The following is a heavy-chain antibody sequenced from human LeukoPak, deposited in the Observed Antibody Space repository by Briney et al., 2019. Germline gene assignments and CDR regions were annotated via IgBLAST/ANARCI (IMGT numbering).Heavy chain of an antibody. J-gene: IGHJ4*02. CDR2: ISSSSSYI. D-gene: IGHD3-22*01. CDR1: GFTFSSYS. Sequence: GGSLRLSCAASGFTFSSYSMNWVRQAPGKGLEWVSSISSSSSYIYYADSVKGRFTISRDNAKNSLYLQMNSLRAEDTAVYYSARGRLVGYYDSSGYEDYWGQGTLVTVSS. CDR3: ARGRLVGYYDSSGYEDY. V-gene: IGHV3-21*01.